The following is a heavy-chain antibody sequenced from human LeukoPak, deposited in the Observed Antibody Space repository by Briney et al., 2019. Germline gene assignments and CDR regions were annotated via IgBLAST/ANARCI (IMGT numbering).Heavy chain of an antibody. CDR2: IYYSGST. Sequence: NPSETLSLTCTVSGGSISSYYWSWIRQPPGKGLEWIGYIYYSGSTNYNPSLESRVTISVDTSKNQFSLKLSSVTAADTAVYYCARRHYYGSGSYDAWRQGTLVTVSS. CDR1: GGSISSYY. J-gene: IGHJ5*02. CDR3: ARRHYYGSGSYDA. V-gene: IGHV4-59*08. D-gene: IGHD3-10*01.